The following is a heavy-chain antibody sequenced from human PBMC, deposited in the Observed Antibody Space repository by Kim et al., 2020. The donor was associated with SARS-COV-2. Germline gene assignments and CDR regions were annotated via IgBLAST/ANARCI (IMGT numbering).Heavy chain of an antibody. V-gene: IGHV3-48*02. Sequence: GGSLRLSCATSGFTFSAYDMNWVRQAPGKGLEWLSFITKSSTTIYYADSVEGRFTISRDNAKNSLFLQMNSLRDEDTARYYCVRDRMGGAFDMWGQGTM. CDR1: GFTFSAYD. CDR3: VRDRMGGAFDM. CDR2: ITKSSTTI. J-gene: IGHJ3*02. D-gene: IGHD3-16*01.